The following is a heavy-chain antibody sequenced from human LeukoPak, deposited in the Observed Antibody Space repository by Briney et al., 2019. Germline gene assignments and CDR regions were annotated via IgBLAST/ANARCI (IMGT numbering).Heavy chain of an antibody. J-gene: IGHJ4*02. D-gene: IGHD2-2*01. CDR2: IYYSGST. CDR3: ARSRVSRSYYFDY. CDR1: GGSISSYY. V-gene: IGHV4-59*01. Sequence: SETLSLTRTVSGGSISSYYWSWIRQPPGKGLEGIGYIYYSGSTNYNPSLKSRVTISVDTSKNQFSLKLSSVTAADTAVYYCARSRVSRSYYFDYWGQGTLVTVSS.